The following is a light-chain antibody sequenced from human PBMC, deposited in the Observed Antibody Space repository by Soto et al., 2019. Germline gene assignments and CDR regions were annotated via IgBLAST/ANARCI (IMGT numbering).Light chain of an antibody. CDR1: SYNIGNSY. V-gene: IGLV1-51*01. J-gene: IGLJ3*02. CDR3: GTWDTSLSAVV. CDR2: DTN. Sequence: QSVLTQPPSVSAAPGQKVTISCSGNSYNIGNSYVSWYQHLPGAAPTLLIYDTNKRPSGIPDRFSGSKSGTSATLGITGLQSGDEDDFYCGTWDTSLSAVVFGGGTKLTVL.